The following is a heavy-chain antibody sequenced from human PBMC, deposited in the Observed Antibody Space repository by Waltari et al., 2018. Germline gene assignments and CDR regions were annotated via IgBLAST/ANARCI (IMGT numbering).Heavy chain of an antibody. Sequence: DVQVVESGGGLVQPGESLRLSCAASGFTFSSYWMHWVRQVPGKGPIWVSRIKSDAKRKEYADYVKGRFSISRDNAKNMLYLQMNSLRAEDTAVYYCARSTLSGASYLDNWGQGTLVTVSS. CDR3: ARSTLSGASYLDN. J-gene: IGHJ4*02. CDR1: GFTFSSYW. V-gene: IGHV3-74*01. D-gene: IGHD7-27*01. CDR2: IKSDAKRK.